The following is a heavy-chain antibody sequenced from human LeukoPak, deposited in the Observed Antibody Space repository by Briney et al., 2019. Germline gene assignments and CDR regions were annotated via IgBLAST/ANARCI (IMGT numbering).Heavy chain of an antibody. CDR2: INSDGGWT. CDR3: VSFYETN. CDR1: GNYW. D-gene: IGHD2-2*01. J-gene: IGHJ4*02. Sequence: QTGGSLRLSCAASGNYWMHWVRQAPGKGLVWVSHINSDGGWTGYADSVKGRFTISKDNAKNTVYLQMNNLRAEDTAVYYCVSFYETNWGRGTLVTVSS. V-gene: IGHV3-74*01.